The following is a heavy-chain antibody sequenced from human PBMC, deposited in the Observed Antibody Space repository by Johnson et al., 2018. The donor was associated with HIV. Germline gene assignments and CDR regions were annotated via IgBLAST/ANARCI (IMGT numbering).Heavy chain of an antibody. D-gene: IGHD3-3*01. Sequence: QVQLVESGGGVVQPGRSLRLSCAASGFTFSSYAMHWVRQAPGKGLEWVAVISYDGSNKYYADSVKGRFTISRDNSKNTLYLQMNSLRAEDTAVYYCARATGWSGYADAFDIWGQGTMLTVSS. V-gene: IGHV3-30-3*01. CDR3: ARATGWSGYADAFDI. CDR2: ISYDGSNK. CDR1: GFTFSSYA. J-gene: IGHJ3*02.